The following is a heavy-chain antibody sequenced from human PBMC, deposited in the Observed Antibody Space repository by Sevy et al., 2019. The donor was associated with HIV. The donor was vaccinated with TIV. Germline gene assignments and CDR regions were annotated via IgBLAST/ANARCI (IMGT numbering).Heavy chain of an antibody. V-gene: IGHV1-18*01. Sequence: GDSLKISCKASGHTLNDYGISWVRQAPGQGLAWIGWVTTYKDSTNYAQNFQGRVTLTTDTSTNTAYMELRSLRSDDTAVYYCARVDPYYEFGDVWGQGTTVTVSS. D-gene: IGHD3-3*01. J-gene: IGHJ6*02. CDR3: ARVDPYYEFGDV. CDR2: VTTYKDST. CDR1: GHTLNDYG.